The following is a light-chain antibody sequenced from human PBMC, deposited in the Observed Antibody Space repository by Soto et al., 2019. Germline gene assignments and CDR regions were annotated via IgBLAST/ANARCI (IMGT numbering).Light chain of an antibody. J-gene: IGLJ1*01. CDR2: GNS. V-gene: IGLV1-40*01. CDR3: QSYASSLSGYV. CDR1: SSNIGAGYD. Sequence: QSVLTQPPSVSGAPGQRVTISCTGSSSNIGAGYDVHWYQQLPGTAPKLLIYGNSNRPSGVPDRFSGSKSGTSASLAITGLQAEDEPDYYCQSYASSLSGYVFGTRTKVTVL.